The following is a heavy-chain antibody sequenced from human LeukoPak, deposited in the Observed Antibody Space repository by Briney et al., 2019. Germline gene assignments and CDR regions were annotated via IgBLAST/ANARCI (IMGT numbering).Heavy chain of an antibody. V-gene: IGHV3-23*01. J-gene: IGHJ4*02. CDR2: ISGSGHTT. CDR3: ARVWEIHNPGYFDY. CDR1: GFTFSSYA. D-gene: IGHD1-26*01. Sequence: GGSLRLSCAASGFTFSSYAMSWVRQAPGTGLEWVSGISGSGHTTYYADSVKGRFTISRDNSKTTLYLQMNSLRAEDTALYYCARVWEIHNPGYFDYWGQGTLVTVSS.